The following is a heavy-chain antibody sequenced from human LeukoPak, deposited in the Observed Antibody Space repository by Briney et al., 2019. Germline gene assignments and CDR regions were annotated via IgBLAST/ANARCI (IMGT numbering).Heavy chain of an antibody. V-gene: IGHV3-33*01. CDR2: IWYDGSNK. CDR1: GFTFSSYG. D-gene: IGHD6-13*01. J-gene: IGHJ6*02. CDR3: ARDKAAAGKMVSYYYYGMDV. Sequence: PGRSLRLSCAASGFTFSSYGMHWVRQAPGKGLEWVAVIWYDGSNKYYADSVKGRFTISRDNSKNTLCLQMNSLRAEDTAVYYCARDKAAAGKMVSYYYYGMDVWGQGTTVTVSS.